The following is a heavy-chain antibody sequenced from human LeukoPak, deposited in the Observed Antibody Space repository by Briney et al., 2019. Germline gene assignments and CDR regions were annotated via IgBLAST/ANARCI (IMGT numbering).Heavy chain of an antibody. CDR1: GGSMSSYH. CDR2: IYYSGST. Sequence: SETLSLTCAVSGGSMSSYHWNWIRQPPGKGLEWIAYIYYSGSTSYNPSLESRVTISIDTSKNQFSLKLTSVTAADTAVYYCARGDVFDIWGQGTLVTVSS. CDR3: ARGDVFDI. V-gene: IGHV4-59*01. J-gene: IGHJ3*02.